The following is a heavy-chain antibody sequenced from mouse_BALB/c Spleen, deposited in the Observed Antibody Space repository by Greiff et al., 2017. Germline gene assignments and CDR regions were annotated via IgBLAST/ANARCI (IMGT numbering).Heavy chain of an antibody. CDR2: IDPSDSYT. V-gene: IGHV1S127*01. J-gene: IGHJ4*01. D-gene: IGHD2-1*01. CDR3: TPYYGNYPYYYAMDY. Sequence: VQLQQPGAELVKPGASVKMSCKASGYTFTSYWMHWVKQRPGQGLEWIGVIDPSDSYTSYNQKFKGKATLTVDTSSSTAYMQLSSLTSEDSAVYYCTPYYGNYPYYYAMDYWGQGASGTVSS. CDR1: GYTFTSYW.